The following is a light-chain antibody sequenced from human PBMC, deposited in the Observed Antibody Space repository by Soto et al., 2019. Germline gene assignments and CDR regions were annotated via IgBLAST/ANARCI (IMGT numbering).Light chain of an antibody. CDR2: GAS. V-gene: IGKV3-20*01. CDR1: QSVSSSY. CDR3: QQDGSSPYT. Sequence: EIVLTQSPGTLSLSPGERVTLSCRASQSVSSSYLAWYQQKPGQAPRLLIYGASSRATGIPDRFSGSGSGTDFTLTISRLEPEDFAVYYCQQDGSSPYTFGHGTKVEIK. J-gene: IGKJ2*01.